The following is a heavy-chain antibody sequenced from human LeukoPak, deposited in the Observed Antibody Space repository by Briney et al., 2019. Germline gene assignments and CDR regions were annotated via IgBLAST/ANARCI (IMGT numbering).Heavy chain of an antibody. D-gene: IGHD3-22*01. CDR2: IKSKTDGGTT. CDR1: GFTFSNAW. Sequence: GGSLRLSCAASGFTFSNAWMSWVRQAPGKGLECVGRIKSKTDGGTTDYAAPLHGRLTMSRDDSKNTLYIQMTRLKTEDTAVYYCTTDPSSGCYWRFQHWGQGTLVTVSS. V-gene: IGHV3-15*01. CDR3: TTDPSSGCYWRFQH. J-gene: IGHJ1*01.